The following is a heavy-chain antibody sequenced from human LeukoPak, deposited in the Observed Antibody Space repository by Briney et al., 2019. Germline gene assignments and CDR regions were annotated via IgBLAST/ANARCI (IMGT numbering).Heavy chain of an antibody. Sequence: SETLSLTCTVSGGSISSSSYYWGWIRQPPGKGLEWIGSIYYSGSTYYNPSLKSRVTISVDTSKNQFSLKLSSVTAADTAVYYCARDRSAGSSFNWFDPWGQGTLVTVSS. CDR2: IYYSGST. CDR1: GGSISSSSYY. D-gene: IGHD3-10*01. J-gene: IGHJ5*02. V-gene: IGHV4-39*07. CDR3: ARDRSAGSSFNWFDP.